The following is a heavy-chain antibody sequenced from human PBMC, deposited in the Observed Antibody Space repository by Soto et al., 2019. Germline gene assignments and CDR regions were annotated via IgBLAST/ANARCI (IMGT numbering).Heavy chain of an antibody. CDR2: IYSSGGT. Sequence: QVQLQESGPGLVKPSETLSLTCTVSGGAISGYYWTWIRQSAGKGLEWIGRIYSSGGTKYNPSLKSRVTVSLDTSKHQFSLRLSSVTAADTAVYYCARGQRFSDSFDPWGQGTLVTVSS. D-gene: IGHD3-3*01. J-gene: IGHJ5*02. CDR1: GGAISGYY. V-gene: IGHV4-4*07. CDR3: ARGQRFSDSFDP.